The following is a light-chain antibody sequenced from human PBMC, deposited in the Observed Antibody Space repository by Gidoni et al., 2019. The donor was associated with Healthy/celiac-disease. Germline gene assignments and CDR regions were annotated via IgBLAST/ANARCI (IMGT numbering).Light chain of an antibody. CDR1: QSVSSN. CDR3: QQYNNWPSMYT. V-gene: IGKV3-15*01. CDR2: GAS. Sequence: DIVMTQSPATLSVSPGERATLSCRASQSVSSNLAWYQQKPGQAPRLLIYGASTRATGIPARFSGSGSGTEFTLTISSLQSEDFAVYYCQQYNNWPSMYTFGQGTKLEIK. J-gene: IGKJ2*01.